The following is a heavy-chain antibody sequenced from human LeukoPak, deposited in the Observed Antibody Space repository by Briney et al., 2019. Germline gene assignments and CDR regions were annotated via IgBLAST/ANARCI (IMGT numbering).Heavy chain of an antibody. CDR3: ASMSGYYPSYYFDY. Sequence: ASVRVSCKAAGDSVISYVIARVRQAPGQWLEWLGWISAYNGNIDYAQKLQGRVTLTTDTSTSTAYMEVRSLRSDDTAVYYCASMSGYYPSYYFDYWGQGTLVTVSS. J-gene: IGHJ4*02. D-gene: IGHD3-3*01. V-gene: IGHV1-18*01. CDR2: ISAYNGNI. CDR1: GDSVISYV.